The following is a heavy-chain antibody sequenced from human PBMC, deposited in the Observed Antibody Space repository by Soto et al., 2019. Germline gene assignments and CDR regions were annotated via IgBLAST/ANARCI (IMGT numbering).Heavy chain of an antibody. J-gene: IGHJ5*02. V-gene: IGHV1-18*01. D-gene: IGHD1-26*01. CDR1: GYSFSSYG. Sequence: QVQLVQSGAEVKKPGASVTVSCKASGYSFSSYGITWVRQAPGQGLEWMGWISVYNGNTNFAQKFQGRVTMTTDTSTSTAYMELRSLTSDDTAVYYCARDPLWVGTTLWFDPGGQGTLVTVSS. CDR2: ISVYNGNT. CDR3: ARDPLWVGTTLWFDP.